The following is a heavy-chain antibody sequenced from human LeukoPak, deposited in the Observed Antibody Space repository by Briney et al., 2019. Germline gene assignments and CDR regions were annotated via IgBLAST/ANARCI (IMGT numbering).Heavy chain of an antibody. V-gene: IGHV4-59*12. CDR1: GGSISSYY. J-gene: IGHJ3*02. D-gene: IGHD4-17*01. CDR3: ARERGCDNDYGVSCSSEGAFDI. Sequence: SETLSLTCTVSGGSISSYYWSWIRQPPGKGLEWIGYIYYSGSTYYNPSLKSRVTISLDTSKNQFSLKLSSVTAADTAVYYCARERGCDNDYGVSCSSEGAFDIWGQGTMVTVSS. CDR2: IYYSGST.